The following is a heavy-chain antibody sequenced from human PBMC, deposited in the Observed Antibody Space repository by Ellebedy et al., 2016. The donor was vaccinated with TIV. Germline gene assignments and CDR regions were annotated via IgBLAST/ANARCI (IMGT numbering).Heavy chain of an antibody. CDR3: ATDGSFGDYLSPTHAFVI. Sequence: GGSLRLSCAASGFSFSSYWMAWVRQAPGKGLEWVANINQDGREKYYVDSVKGRFTISRDNSQTSLYLQVNILRAEDTAVYYCATDGSFGDYLSPTHAFVIWGQGTMVTVSS. CDR2: INQDGREK. V-gene: IGHV3-7*01. D-gene: IGHD4-17*01. J-gene: IGHJ3*02. CDR1: GFSFSSYW.